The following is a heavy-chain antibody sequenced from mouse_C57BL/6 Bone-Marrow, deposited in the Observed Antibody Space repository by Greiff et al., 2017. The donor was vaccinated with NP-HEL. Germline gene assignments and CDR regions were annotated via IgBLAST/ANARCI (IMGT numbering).Heavy chain of an antibody. CDR1: GYTFTSYW. CDR2: IDPNSGGT. D-gene: IGHD1-1*01. CDR3: ARGYITTVVATGYFDY. Sequence: QVQLQQSGAELVKPGASVKLSCKASGYTFTSYWMHWVKQRPGRGLEWIGRIDPNSGGTKYNEKFKSKATLTVDKPSSTAYMQLSSLTSEDSAVYYCARGYITTVVATGYFDYWGQGTTLTVSS. J-gene: IGHJ2*01. V-gene: IGHV1-72*01.